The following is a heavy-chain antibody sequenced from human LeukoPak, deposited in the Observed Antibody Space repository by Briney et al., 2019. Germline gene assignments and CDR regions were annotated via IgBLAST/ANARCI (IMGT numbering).Heavy chain of an antibody. J-gene: IGHJ4*02. CDR2: ISSSGRNI. CDR3: VRDLVQLWSKDY. V-gene: IGHV3-48*03. D-gene: IGHD5-18*01. Sequence: GGSLRLSCAASGFTFSNYEFNWVRQAPGKGLEWVSYISSSGRNIYYADSVKGRFTISRDNAKNSLYLQMNSLRAEDTAVYYCVRDLVQLWSKDYWGQGTLVTVSS. CDR1: GFTFSNYE.